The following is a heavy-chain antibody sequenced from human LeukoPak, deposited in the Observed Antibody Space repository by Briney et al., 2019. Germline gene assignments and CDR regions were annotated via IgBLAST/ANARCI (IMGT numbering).Heavy chain of an antibody. CDR1: GGSFSGYY. D-gene: IGHD6-13*01. J-gene: IGHJ6*03. CDR2: INHSGST. CDR3: ARDDLQLVRRLGGSTEYYYYYYMDV. V-gene: IGHV4-34*01. Sequence: SETLSLTCAVYGGSFSGYYWSWIRQPPGKGLEWIGEINHSGSTNYNPSLKSRVTISVDTSKNQFSLKLSSVTAADTAVYYCARDDLQLVRRLGGSTEYYYYYYMDVWGKGTTVTVSS.